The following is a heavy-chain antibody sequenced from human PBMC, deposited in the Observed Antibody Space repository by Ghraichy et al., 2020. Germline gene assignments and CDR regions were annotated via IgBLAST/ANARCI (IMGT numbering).Heavy chain of an antibody. V-gene: IGHV4-39*01. Sequence: SQTLSLTCTVSGGSISTNAYLWGWIRQPPGKGLEWIGSFYYSGSTYYNPSLESRVAISVDSSKNHFSLKLSSVTAADTAVYFCARHQKHGYDYLFDSWGQGTLVTVSS. CDR3: ARHQKHGYDYLFDS. CDR2: FYYSGST. D-gene: IGHD5-12*01. CDR1: GGSISTNAYL. J-gene: IGHJ4*02.